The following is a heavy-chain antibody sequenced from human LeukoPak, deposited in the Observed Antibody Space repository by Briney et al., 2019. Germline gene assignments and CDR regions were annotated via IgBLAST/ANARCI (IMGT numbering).Heavy chain of an antibody. CDR2: ISSSAYST. D-gene: IGHD4-17*01. CDR1: GFTFTNSA. J-gene: IGHJ4*02. V-gene: IGHV3-23*01. CDR3: AKNSLSSRLRYFDY. Sequence: GGSLRLSCAASGFTFTNSAMSWVRQAPGKGLECVATISSSAYSTYYADSVKGRFTISRDNSKNTLFLQMNSLRTEDTAVYYCAKNSLSSRLRYFDYWGQGTLVTVSS.